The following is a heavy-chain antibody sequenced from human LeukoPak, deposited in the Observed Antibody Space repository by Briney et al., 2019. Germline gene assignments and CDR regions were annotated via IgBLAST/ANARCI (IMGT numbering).Heavy chain of an antibody. Sequence: PGGSLRLSCAASGFTFSSYDMTWVRQAPGKGLEWVSLISRSGGTTYYADSVAGRFTISRDNSQNTLYLQMNSLRAEDTAVYYCAKDRHPYSTSSDYWGQGALVTVSS. CDR3: AKDRHPYSTSSDY. CDR1: GFTFSSYD. D-gene: IGHD6-6*01. V-gene: IGHV3-23*01. CDR2: ISRSGGTT. J-gene: IGHJ4*02.